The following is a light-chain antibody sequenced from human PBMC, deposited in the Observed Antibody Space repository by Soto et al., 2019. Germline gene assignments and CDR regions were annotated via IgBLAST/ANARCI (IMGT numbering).Light chain of an antibody. V-gene: IGLV2-14*01. CDR1: SSDVGAYNF. CDR2: GVN. Sequence: QSVLTQPASVSGSPGQSITISCTGTSSDVGAYNFVSWYQQHPGKAPKLMIYGVNNRPSGVSDRFSGSKSGNTASLTISGLRAEDEADYYCNSYTSSSTSYVFGTGTKVTVL. CDR3: NSYTSSSTSYV. J-gene: IGLJ1*01.